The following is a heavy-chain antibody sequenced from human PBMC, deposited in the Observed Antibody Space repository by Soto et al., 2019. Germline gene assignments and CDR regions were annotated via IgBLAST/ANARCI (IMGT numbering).Heavy chain of an antibody. CDR2: IYYSGST. V-gene: IGHV4-30-4*01. Sequence: SSETLSLTCTVSCGSISSGDYYWSWIRQPPGKGLEWIGYIYYSGSTYYNPSLKSRVTISVDTSKNQFSLKLSSVTAADTAVYYCARGSAQPPHRNGFDPWCKGTQVAVXS. CDR1: CGSISSGDYY. J-gene: IGHJ5*02. CDR3: ARGSAQPPHRNGFDP. D-gene: IGHD1-26*01.